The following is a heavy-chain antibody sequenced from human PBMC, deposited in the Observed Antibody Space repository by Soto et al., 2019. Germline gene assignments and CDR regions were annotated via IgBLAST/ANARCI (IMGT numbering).Heavy chain of an antibody. Sequence: GESLKISCKGSGYSFTSYWIGWVRQMPGKGLEWMGIIYPGDSDTRYSPSFQGQVTISADKSISTAYLQWSSLKASDTAMYYCARQRPSSEEGYYYYMAVWGKGTTVTVS. CDR2: IYPGDSDT. D-gene: IGHD6-19*01. CDR1: GYSFTSYW. CDR3: ARQRPSSEEGYYYYMAV. V-gene: IGHV5-51*01. J-gene: IGHJ6*03.